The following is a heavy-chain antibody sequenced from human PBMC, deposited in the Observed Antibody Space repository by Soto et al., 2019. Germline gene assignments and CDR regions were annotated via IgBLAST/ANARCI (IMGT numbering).Heavy chain of an antibody. Sequence: PSETLSLTCTVSGGSITDYSWVWIRQPAGKGLEWIGRIFSSGSTNYKPSLKGRITMSLDTSKNQFSLKLNSATATDTAVYFCARDQGVXXXXXNWFDPWXXGSLVTVSS. CDR1: GGSITDYS. CDR2: IFSSGST. D-gene: IGHD3-3*01. CDR3: ARDQGVXXXXXNWFDP. J-gene: IGHJ5*02. V-gene: IGHV4-4*07.